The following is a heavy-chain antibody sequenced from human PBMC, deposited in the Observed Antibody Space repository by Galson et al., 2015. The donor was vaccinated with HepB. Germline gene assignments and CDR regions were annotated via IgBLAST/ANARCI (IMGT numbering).Heavy chain of an antibody. CDR3: ARDGDYYDSSGYPYFDY. D-gene: IGHD3-22*01. CDR1: GFTFSSYW. V-gene: IGHV3-48*01. Sequence: SLRLSCAASGFTFSSYWMSWVRQAPGKGLEWVSYISSSSSTIYYADSVKGRFTISRDNAKNSLYLQMNSLRAEDTAVYYCARDGDYYDSSGYPYFDYWGQGTLVTVSS. J-gene: IGHJ4*02. CDR2: ISSSSSTI.